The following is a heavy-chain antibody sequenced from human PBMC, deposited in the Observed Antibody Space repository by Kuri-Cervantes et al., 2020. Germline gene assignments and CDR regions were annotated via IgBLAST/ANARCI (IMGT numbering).Heavy chain of an antibody. CDR1: GFTFSSYG. D-gene: IGHD4-23*01. J-gene: IGHJ2*01. CDR3: ARPETTVVRNWYFDL. CDR2: ISSSSSTI. Sequence: GGSLRLSCAASGFTFSSYGMHWARQAPGKRLEWVSYISSSSSTIYYADSVKGRFTISRDNAKNSLYLQMNSLRAEDTAVYYCARPETTVVRNWYFDLWGRGTLVTVSS. V-gene: IGHV3-48*01.